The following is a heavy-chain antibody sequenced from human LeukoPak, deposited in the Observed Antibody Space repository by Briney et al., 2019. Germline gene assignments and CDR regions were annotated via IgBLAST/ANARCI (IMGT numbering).Heavy chain of an antibody. V-gene: IGHV3-48*03. Sequence: GGSLRLSCAASGFTFSIYEMNWVRQAPGKGLEWVSYITTSGSIIHYADSVKGRFTISRDNAKNSLYLQMNSPRAEDTAVYYCTRTQYSSGWTFDYWGQGTLVTVSS. CDR1: GFTFSIYE. CDR3: TRTQYSSGWTFDY. D-gene: IGHD6-19*01. CDR2: ITTSGSII. J-gene: IGHJ4*02.